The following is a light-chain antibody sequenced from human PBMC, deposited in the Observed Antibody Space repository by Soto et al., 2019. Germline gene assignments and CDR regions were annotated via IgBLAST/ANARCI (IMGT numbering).Light chain of an antibody. Sequence: EIVLTQSPGTLSLSPGERATLSCRASQSVSSSSLAWYQQKPGQAPGLLISGASSRPTGIPDRFSASGSGTDFTLTISRLEPEDFAVYYCQQYDSFPLTFGGGTKVEIK. CDR1: QSVSSSS. V-gene: IGKV3-20*01. CDR2: GAS. CDR3: QQYDSFPLT. J-gene: IGKJ4*01.